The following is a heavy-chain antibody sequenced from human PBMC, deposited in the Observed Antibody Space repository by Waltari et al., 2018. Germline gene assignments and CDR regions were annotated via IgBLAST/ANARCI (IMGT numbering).Heavy chain of an antibody. J-gene: IGHJ4*02. Sequence: QVPLVQSGAEVKRPGAAVKVSCTASGSPFTDFSMHWVRQAPGQGLEWMGIINPSGGGTTYTQKFQDRVTMTRDTSTNTVYMELSSLRSEDTAVYYCARAGTTLIWGVAEWGQGTLVTVSS. V-gene: IGHV1-46*01. CDR3: ARAGTTLIWGVAE. CDR1: GSPFTDFS. CDR2: INPSGGGT. D-gene: IGHD3-10*01.